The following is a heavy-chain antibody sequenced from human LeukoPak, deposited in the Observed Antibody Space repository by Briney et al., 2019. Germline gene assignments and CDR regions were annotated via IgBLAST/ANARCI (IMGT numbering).Heavy chain of an antibody. Sequence: GGSLRLSCAASGFIFSSYAMSWVRQAPGKGRDWVSAISGSGGSTYYGDSVKGRFTISRDNYKNTLYLQMNSLRAEDTAVYYCAKNLGYCSGGSCYGESYYYYGMDVWGQGTTVTVSS. CDR3: AKNLGYCSGGSCYGESYYYYGMDV. CDR2: ISGSGGST. CDR1: GFIFSSYA. D-gene: IGHD2-15*01. V-gene: IGHV3-23*01. J-gene: IGHJ6*02.